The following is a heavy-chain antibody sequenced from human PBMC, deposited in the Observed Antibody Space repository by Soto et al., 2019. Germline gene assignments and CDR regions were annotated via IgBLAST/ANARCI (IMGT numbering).Heavy chain of an antibody. D-gene: IGHD3-16*01. Sequence: QVQLVESGGGVVQPGRSLRLSCAASGFSFSSSGIHWVRQAPGKGLEWVAVIWYGGTNKYYADSVKGRFTISRDNSKNTLYLQMDSLRAEDTAVYHCATSHLGMYYGLDVWGQGTTVTVSS. V-gene: IGHV3-33*01. CDR2: IWYGGTNK. CDR3: ATSHLGMYYGLDV. CDR1: GFSFSSSG. J-gene: IGHJ6*02.